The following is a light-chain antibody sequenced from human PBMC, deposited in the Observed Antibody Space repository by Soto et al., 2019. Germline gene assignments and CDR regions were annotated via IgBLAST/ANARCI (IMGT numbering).Light chain of an antibody. Sequence: QSVLTQPASVSGSPGQSITISCTGTSSDVGGYNYVSWYQQYPGKAPTLMISEVINRPSGVSDRFSGSKSGPTASLTISGLQPEDEADYYCSSYTTRDNLVFGTGTKVTVL. V-gene: IGLV2-14*01. CDR3: SSYTTRDNLV. CDR1: SSDVGGYNY. J-gene: IGLJ1*01. CDR2: EVI.